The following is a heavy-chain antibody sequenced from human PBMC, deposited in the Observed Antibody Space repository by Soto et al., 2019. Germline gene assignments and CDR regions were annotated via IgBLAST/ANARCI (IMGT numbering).Heavy chain of an antibody. V-gene: IGHV1-3*01. CDR2: INAGNGNT. D-gene: IGHD3-3*01. CDR3: ARAFWSGYYGPPRDY. Sequence: GASVKVSCKASGYAFTSXAIHWVRQAPGQRLEWMGWINAGNGNTKYSQKFQGRVTITRDASASTAYMELSSLRSEDTAVYYCARAFWSGYYGPPRDYWGQGTLVTVSS. CDR1: GYAFTSXA. J-gene: IGHJ4*02.